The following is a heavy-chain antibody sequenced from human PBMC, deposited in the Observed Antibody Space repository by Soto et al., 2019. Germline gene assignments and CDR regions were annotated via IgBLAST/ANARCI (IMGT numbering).Heavy chain of an antibody. CDR2: IYSGGST. J-gene: IGHJ6*03. D-gene: IGHD3-3*01. V-gene: IGHV3-53*04. CDR1: GFTVSSNY. CDR3: ARADFFGVVTSSYYYYYYMDV. Sequence: EVQLVESGGGLVQPGGSLRLSCAASGFTVSSNYMSWVRQAPGKGLEWVSVIYSGGSTYYADSVKGRFTISRHNSKNTLYLQMTSLIAEDTAVYYCARADFFGVVTSSYYYYYYMDVWGKGTTVTVSS.